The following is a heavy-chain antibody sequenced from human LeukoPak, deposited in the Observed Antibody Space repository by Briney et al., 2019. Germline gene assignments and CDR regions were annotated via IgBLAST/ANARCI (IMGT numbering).Heavy chain of an antibody. CDR2: ISAYNGNT. D-gene: IGHD6-19*01. J-gene: IGHJ6*03. CDR1: GYTFTSYG. CDR3: AREGSSGWYHYYYYMDV. Sequence: ASVKVSCKASGYTFTSYGISWVRQAPGQGLEWMGRISAYNGNTNYAQKLQGRVTMTTDTSTSTAYMELRSLRSDDTAVYYCAREGSSGWYHYYYYMDVWGKGTTVTISS. V-gene: IGHV1-18*01.